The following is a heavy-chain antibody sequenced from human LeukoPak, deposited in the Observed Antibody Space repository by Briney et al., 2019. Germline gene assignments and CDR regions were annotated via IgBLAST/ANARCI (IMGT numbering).Heavy chain of an antibody. V-gene: IGHV3-21*04. CDR2: ISSTGSNI. J-gene: IGHJ3*02. CDR1: GFTFSSYS. CDR3: AKPINSGWYGGAFDI. D-gene: IGHD6-19*01. Sequence: GGSLRLSCAASGFTFSSYSMNWVRQAPGKGLEWVSSISSTGSNIYYADSVKGRFTISRDNAKNSLYLQMNSLRAEDTALYYCAKPINSGWYGGAFDIWGQGTMVTVSS.